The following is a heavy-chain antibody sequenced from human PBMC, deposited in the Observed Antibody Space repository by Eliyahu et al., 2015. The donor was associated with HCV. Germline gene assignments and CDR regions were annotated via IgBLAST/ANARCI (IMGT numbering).Heavy chain of an antibody. Sequence: LVQPGGSLRLSCAASGFTFSSYVMSWVRQAPGKGLEWVXGIXASGDSTFYADSVKGRFTISRDNSKNTXYLQMSSLRAEDTAVYYCVNSQGYCSGGVCYRGIVYYDYWGQGTLVIVSS. CDR3: VNSQGYCSGGVCYRGIVYYDY. V-gene: IGHV3-23*01. CDR2: IXASGDST. D-gene: IGHD2-8*02. CDR1: GFTFSSYV. J-gene: IGHJ4*02.